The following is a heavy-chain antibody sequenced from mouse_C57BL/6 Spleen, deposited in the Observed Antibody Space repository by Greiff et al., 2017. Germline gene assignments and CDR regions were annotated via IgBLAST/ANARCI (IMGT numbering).Heavy chain of an antibody. Sequence: EVQVVESGGGLVQPGGSMKLSCVASGFTFSNYWMNWVRQSPEKGLEWVAQIRLKSDNYATYYAESVKGRFTISRDDSKSSVYLQMNNLRAEDTGIYYCTGALRPWFAYWGQGTLVTVSA. D-gene: IGHD1-1*01. CDR2: IRLKSDNYAT. J-gene: IGHJ3*01. CDR3: TGALRPWFAY. V-gene: IGHV6-3*01. CDR1: GFTFSNYW.